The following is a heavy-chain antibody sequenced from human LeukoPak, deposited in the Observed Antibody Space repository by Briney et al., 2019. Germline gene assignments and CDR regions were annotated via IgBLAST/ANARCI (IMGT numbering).Heavy chain of an antibody. CDR1: GGSINSYY. CDR3: ARAGPIVVVPAAILDY. D-gene: IGHD2-2*02. Sequence: DPSETLSLTCTVSGGSINSYYWSWIRQPPGKGLEWIGEINHSGSTNYNPSLKSRVTISVDTSKNQFSLKLSSVTAADTAVYYCARAGPIVVVPAAILDYWGQGTLVTVSS. V-gene: IGHV4-34*01. CDR2: INHSGST. J-gene: IGHJ4*02.